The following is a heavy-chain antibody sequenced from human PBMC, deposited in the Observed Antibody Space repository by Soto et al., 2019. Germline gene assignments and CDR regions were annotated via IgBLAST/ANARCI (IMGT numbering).Heavy chain of an antibody. CDR2: ITPFNGNT. D-gene: IGHD2-15*01. CDR1: GYTFTYRY. J-gene: IGHJ3*02. CDR3: ARSGYCSGGSCYFDAFDI. Sequence: QMQLVQSGAEVKKTGSSVKVSCKASGYTFTYRYLHWVRQAPGQALEWMGWITPFNGNTNYAQKFQDRVTITRDRSMSTAYMELSSLRSEDTAMYYCARSGYCSGGSCYFDAFDIWGQGTMVTVSS. V-gene: IGHV1-45*02.